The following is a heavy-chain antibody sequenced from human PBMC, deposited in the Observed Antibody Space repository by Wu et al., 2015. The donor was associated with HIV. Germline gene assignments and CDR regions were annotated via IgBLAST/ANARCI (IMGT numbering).Heavy chain of an antibody. CDR2: INHSGST. V-gene: IGHV4-34*01. J-gene: IGHJ4*02. CDR1: GGSFSGYY. CDR3: ARELWFGEFDY. Sequence: QVQLQQWGAGLLKPSETLSLTCAVYGGSFSGYYWSWIRQPPGKGLEWIGEINHSGSTNYNPSLKSRVTISVDTSKNQFSLKLSSVTAADTAVYYCARELWFGEFDYWGQGTLVTVSS. D-gene: IGHD3-10*01.